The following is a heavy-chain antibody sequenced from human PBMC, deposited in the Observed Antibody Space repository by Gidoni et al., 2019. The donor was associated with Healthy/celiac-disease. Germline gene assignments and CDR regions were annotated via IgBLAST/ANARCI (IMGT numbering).Heavy chain of an antibody. CDR2: ISWDGGST. Sequence: EVTLVESGGVVVQPGGSLRLPCAASGFTFDDYTMHWVRQAPGKALEWVSLISWDGGSTYYADSVKGRFTISRDNSKNSLYLQMNSLRTEDTALYYCATGNSLDAFDIWGQGTMVTVSS. J-gene: IGHJ3*02. CDR3: ATGNSLDAFDI. V-gene: IGHV3-43*01. D-gene: IGHD1-7*01. CDR1: GFTFDDYT.